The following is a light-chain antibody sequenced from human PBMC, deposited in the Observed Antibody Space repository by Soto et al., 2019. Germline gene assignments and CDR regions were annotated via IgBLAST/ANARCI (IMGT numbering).Light chain of an antibody. CDR2: DAS. CDR3: QQYDNLSWT. V-gene: IGKV1-33*01. Sequence: DIQMTQSPSTLSASVGDRVTITCRASQSISSWLAWYQQKPGKAPKLLIYDASNLETGVPSRFSGSGSGTDFTFTISSLQPEDIATYYCQQYDNLSWTFGQGTKVDI. J-gene: IGKJ1*01. CDR1: QSISSW.